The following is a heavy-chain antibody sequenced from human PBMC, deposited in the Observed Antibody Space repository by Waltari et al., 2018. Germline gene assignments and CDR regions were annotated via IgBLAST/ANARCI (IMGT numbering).Heavy chain of an antibody. Sequence: QLQESGPGLVKASETLSLHCTVSGDSISRCSYYWGWVRPRPGKGLEWIGNRYYSGRTYYNPSLKSRVTISGDTSKSQCSLTLSSVTAADTSMYYCVRHARTTSGGKHFDHWGQGMLVTVSP. CDR1: GDSISRCSYY. CDR3: VRHARTTSGGKHFDH. D-gene: IGHD2-15*01. V-gene: IGHV4-39*01. J-gene: IGHJ4*02. CDR2: RYYSGRT.